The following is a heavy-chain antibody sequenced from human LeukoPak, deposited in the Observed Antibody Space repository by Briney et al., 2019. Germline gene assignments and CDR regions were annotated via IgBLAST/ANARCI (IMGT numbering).Heavy chain of an antibody. CDR2: ISAYNGNT. D-gene: IGHD1-26*01. CDR1: GYTFTIYG. J-gene: IGHJ3*02. V-gene: IGHV1-18*01. CDR3: ARDCAPGYSGSYLLAFDI. Sequence: ASVTVSCKASGYTFTIYGISWVRQAPGQGLEWMGWISAYNGNTNYAQKLQSRVILTTDTSTSTAYMELRSLRSDDTAVYYCARDCAPGYSGSYLLAFDIWGQGTMVTVSS.